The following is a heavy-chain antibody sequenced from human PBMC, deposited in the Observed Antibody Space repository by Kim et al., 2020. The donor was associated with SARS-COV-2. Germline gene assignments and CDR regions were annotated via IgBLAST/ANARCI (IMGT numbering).Heavy chain of an antibody. J-gene: IGHJ4*02. CDR1: GGTFSSYA. CDR3: ARDPIRGYCGGDCYSGEGYFDY. CDR2: IIPIFGTA. D-gene: IGHD2-21*02. V-gene: IGHV1-69*13. Sequence: SVKVSCKASGGTFSSYAISWVRQAPGQGLEWMGGIIPIFGTANYAQKFQGRVTITADESTSTAYMELSSLRSEDTAVYYCARDPIRGYCGGDCYSGEGYFDYWGQGTLVTVSS.